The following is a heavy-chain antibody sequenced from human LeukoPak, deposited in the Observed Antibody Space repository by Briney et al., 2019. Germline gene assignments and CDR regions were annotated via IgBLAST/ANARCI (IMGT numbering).Heavy chain of an antibody. J-gene: IGHJ4*02. CDR2: IIPIFGTA. CDR3: AREGDSSGYGTYYFDY. CDR1: GGTFSSYA. D-gene: IGHD3-22*01. Sequence: SVKVSCKASGGTFSSYAISWVRQAPGQGLEWMGGIIPIFGTANYAQKFQGRVTITADESTSTAYMELSSLRSEDTAVYYCAREGDSSGYGTYYFDYWGQGTLVTVSS. V-gene: IGHV1-69*13.